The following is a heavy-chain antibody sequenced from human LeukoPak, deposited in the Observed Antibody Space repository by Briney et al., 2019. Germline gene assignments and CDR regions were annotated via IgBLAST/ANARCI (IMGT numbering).Heavy chain of an antibody. V-gene: IGHV3-21*01. J-gene: IGHJ4*02. D-gene: IGHD3-22*01. Sequence: GGSLRLSCAASGFTFSSYAMSWVRQAPGKGLEWVSSISSSSSYIYYADSVKGRFTISRDNAKNSLYLQMNSLRAEDTAVYYCARDLVVVVNFDYWGQGTLVTVSS. CDR1: GFTFSSYA. CDR3: ARDLVVVVNFDY. CDR2: ISSSSSYI.